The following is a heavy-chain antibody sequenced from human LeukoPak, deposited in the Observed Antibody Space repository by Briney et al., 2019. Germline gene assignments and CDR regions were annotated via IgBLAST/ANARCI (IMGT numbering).Heavy chain of an antibody. Sequence: GGSLRLSCAASGFTFSTYSMNWVRQAPGKGLEWVSSISSSSSYIYYADSVKGRFTISRDNAKKSVYLQMNSLRAEDTAVYYCARDLPLGYCTNGVCYGEGMDVWGKGTTVTVSS. J-gene: IGHJ6*03. CDR3: ARDLPLGYCTNGVCYGEGMDV. D-gene: IGHD2-8*01. CDR1: GFTFSTYS. CDR2: ISSSSSYI. V-gene: IGHV3-21*01.